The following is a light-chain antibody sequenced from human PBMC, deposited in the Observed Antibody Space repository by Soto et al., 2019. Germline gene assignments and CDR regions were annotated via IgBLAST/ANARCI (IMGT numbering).Light chain of an antibody. V-gene: IGLV2-23*01. J-gene: IGLJ3*02. Sequence: QSALTQPASVSGSPGQSLTISCTGSSTDVGNSKFVSWYQLHPGQAPKLMIYEGTKRPSGTSNRFSGSYSGNMASLTISGLQPEDEADYYCCSHAGTYTLVFGGGTKVTVL. CDR3: CSHAGTYTLV. CDR2: EGT. CDR1: STDVGNSKF.